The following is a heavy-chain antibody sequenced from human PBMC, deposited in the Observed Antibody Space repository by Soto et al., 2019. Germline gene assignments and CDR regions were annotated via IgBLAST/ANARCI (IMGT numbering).Heavy chain of an antibody. CDR2: INHSGST. D-gene: IGHD1-26*01. Sequence: SETLSLTCAVYGGSFSGYYWSWIRQPPGKGLEWIGEINHSGSTNYNPSLKSRVTISVDTSKNQFSLKLSSVTAADTAVYYCARGGGRIPFDPWGQGTLVTVSS. V-gene: IGHV4-34*01. CDR3: ARGGGRIPFDP. J-gene: IGHJ5*02. CDR1: GGSFSGYY.